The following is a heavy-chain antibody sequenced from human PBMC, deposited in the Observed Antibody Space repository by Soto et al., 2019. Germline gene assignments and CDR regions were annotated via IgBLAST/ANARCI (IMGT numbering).Heavy chain of an antibody. V-gene: IGHV3-23*01. CDR1: WFTFSSYA. CDR2: ISGSGGST. Sequence: VGSLRLSCAASWFTFSSYAMSGVRQAPGKGRGWVSAISGSGGSTYYADSVKGRFTISRDNSKNTLYLQINSLRAEETAVYFCAKARDRMPARPVAFQHWGKGTLVTVS. J-gene: IGHJ1*01. D-gene: IGHD6-6*01. CDR3: AKARDRMPARPVAFQH.